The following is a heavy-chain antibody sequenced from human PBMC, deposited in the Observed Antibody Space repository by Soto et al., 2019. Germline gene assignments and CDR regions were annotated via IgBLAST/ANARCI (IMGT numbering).Heavy chain of an antibody. Sequence: SVEVSFRASWYTFTTYDINWVRQAPGQGLEWLGWMDPNSGSTGYAQNFQGRITMTRNISRNTAHMELSSLQSEDTAVYYCARERKFDFWRKGLDVWGQGTTVTVSS. CDR3: ARERKFDFWRKGLDV. V-gene: IGHV1-8*01. CDR2: MDPNSGST. D-gene: IGHD3-3*01. CDR1: WYTFTTYD. J-gene: IGHJ6*02.